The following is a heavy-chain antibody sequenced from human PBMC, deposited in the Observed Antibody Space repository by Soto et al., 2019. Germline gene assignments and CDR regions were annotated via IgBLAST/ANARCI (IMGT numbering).Heavy chain of an antibody. CDR3: ARVGRYCSGGSCLPLDY. Sequence: QVQLQESGPGLVKPSETLSLTCTVSGGSISSYYWSWIRQPPGKGLEWIGYIYYSGSTNYNPSLKSRVTISVDTSKNQFSLKLSSVTAADTAAYYCARVGRYCSGGSCLPLDYWGQGTLVTVSS. J-gene: IGHJ4*02. CDR2: IYYSGST. D-gene: IGHD2-15*01. V-gene: IGHV4-59*01. CDR1: GGSISSYY.